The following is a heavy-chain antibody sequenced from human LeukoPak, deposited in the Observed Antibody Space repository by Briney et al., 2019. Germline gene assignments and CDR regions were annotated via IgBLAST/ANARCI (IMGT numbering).Heavy chain of an antibody. CDR3: ARENNDYGGKKAFDY. CDR2: IHYSGNT. CDR1: GGSSRSGDYF. D-gene: IGHD4-23*01. V-gene: IGHV4-30-4*01. Sequence: SEILSLTCAVSGGSSRSGDYFWSWIRQPPGKGLEWIGHIHYSGNTYYNPSLKSRVSISVDTSKNQFSLKLSSVTAADTAVYYCARENNDYGGKKAFDYWGQGTLVTVSS. J-gene: IGHJ4*02.